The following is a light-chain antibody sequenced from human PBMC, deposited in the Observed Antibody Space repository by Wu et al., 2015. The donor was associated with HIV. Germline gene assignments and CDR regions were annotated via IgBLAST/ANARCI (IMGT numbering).Light chain of an antibody. CDR3: QLSNNWPWT. V-gene: IGKV3-15*01. J-gene: IGKJ1*01. CDR2: GAS. CDR1: QSIGRN. Sequence: EIVMTQSPATLSVSPGERATLSCRASQSIGRNLAWYQQKPGQAPRLLIYGASTRATGIPARFSGSGSGTEFTLTISSLQSEDFAVYYCQLSNNWPWTFGQGTKVEIK.